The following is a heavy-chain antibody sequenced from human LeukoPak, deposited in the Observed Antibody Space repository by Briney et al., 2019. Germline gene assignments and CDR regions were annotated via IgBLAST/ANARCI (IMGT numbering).Heavy chain of an antibody. CDR3: ARETPGAGHFDY. J-gene: IGHJ4*02. D-gene: IGHD7-27*01. V-gene: IGHV4-61*01. CDR1: GGSVSSGSYY. CDR2: IYYSGGT. Sequence: SETLSLTYTVSGGSVSSGSYYWMWIRQPPGKGLEWIGYIYYSGGTHYNPSLKSRVTMLVDTSKNQFSLKLTAVTAADTAVYYCARETPGAGHFDYWGQGSLVTVSS.